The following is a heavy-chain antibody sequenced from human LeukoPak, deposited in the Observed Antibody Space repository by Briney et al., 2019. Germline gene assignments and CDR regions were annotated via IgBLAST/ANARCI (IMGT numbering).Heavy chain of an antibody. Sequence: PSETLSLTCTVSGGSISSSSYYWGWIRQPPGKGLEWIGSIYYSGSTYYNPSLKSRVTISVDTSKNQFSLKLSSVTAADTAVYYCARPAMEGRSMIVGSHAAFDIWGQGTMVTVSS. CDR3: ARPAMEGRSMIVGSHAAFDI. CDR2: IYYSGST. CDR1: GGSISSSSYY. D-gene: IGHD3-22*01. V-gene: IGHV4-39*01. J-gene: IGHJ3*02.